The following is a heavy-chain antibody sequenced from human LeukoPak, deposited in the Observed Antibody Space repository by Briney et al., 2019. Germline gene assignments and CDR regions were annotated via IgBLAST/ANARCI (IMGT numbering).Heavy chain of an antibody. V-gene: IGHV4-59*01. CDR2: IDHSGST. CDR1: GGSISSYY. J-gene: IGHJ5*02. Sequence: SETLSLTCTVSGGSISSYYWSWIRQPPGKGLEWIAYIDHSGSTIYNPSLESRVTISVDTSKNQFSLNLNFVTTADTAVYYCARGRAWFDPWGQGTLVTVSS. CDR3: ARGRAWFDP.